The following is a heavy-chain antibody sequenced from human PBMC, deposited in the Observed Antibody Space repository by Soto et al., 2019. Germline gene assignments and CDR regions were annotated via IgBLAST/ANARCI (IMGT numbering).Heavy chain of an antibody. CDR3: AKIGLPFAEYYYYGMDV. CDR2: ISYDGSNK. CDR1: GFTFSSYG. J-gene: IGHJ6*02. Sequence: SLRLSCAASGFTFSSYGMHWVRQAPGKGLEWVAVISYDGSNKYYADSVKGRYSISRDNSKNTLYLQMNSLRAEDTAVYYCAKIGLPFAEYYYYGMDVWGQGTTVTVSS. V-gene: IGHV3-30*18.